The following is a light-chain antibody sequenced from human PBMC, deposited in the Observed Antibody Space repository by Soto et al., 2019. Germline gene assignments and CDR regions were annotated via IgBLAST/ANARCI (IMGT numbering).Light chain of an antibody. J-gene: IGLJ1*01. CDR3: CSYAGSYSYV. Sequence: QSALTQPRSVSGSPGQSVTISCTGTSSDVGGYNYVSWYQQHPGKAPKLMIYDVSKRPSGVPDRFSGSKSGNTASLTISGLQAEDEADYYCCSYAGSYSYVCGNGTKLTVL. V-gene: IGLV2-11*01. CDR1: SSDVGGYNY. CDR2: DVS.